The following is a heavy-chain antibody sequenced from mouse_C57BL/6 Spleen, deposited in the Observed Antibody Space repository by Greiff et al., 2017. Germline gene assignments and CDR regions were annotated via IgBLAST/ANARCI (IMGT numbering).Heavy chain of an antibody. J-gene: IGHJ3*01. Sequence: VQLQESGAELARPGASVKMSCKASGYTFTSYAMHWVKQRAGQGLEWIGYINPSSGYTKYNQKFKDKATLTADKSSSTAYMQLSSLTSEDSAVYYCATTTVVPSWFAYWGQGTLVTVSA. CDR3: ATTTVVPSWFAY. CDR1: GYTFTSYA. V-gene: IGHV1-4*01. CDR2: INPSSGYT. D-gene: IGHD1-1*01.